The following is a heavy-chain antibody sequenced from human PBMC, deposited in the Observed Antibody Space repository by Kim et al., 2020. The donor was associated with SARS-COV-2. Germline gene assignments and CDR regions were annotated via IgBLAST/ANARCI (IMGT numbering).Heavy chain of an antibody. CDR1: GGSISSYY. V-gene: IGHV4-59*13. Sequence: SETLSLTCTVSGGSISSYYWSWIRQPPGKGLEWIGYIYYSGSTNYNPSLKSRVTISVDTPKNQFSLKLSSVTAADTAVYYCARGGDGYNGLFDYWGQGTLVTVSS. CDR3: ARGGDGYNGLFDY. J-gene: IGHJ4*02. CDR2: IYYSGST. D-gene: IGHD5-12*01.